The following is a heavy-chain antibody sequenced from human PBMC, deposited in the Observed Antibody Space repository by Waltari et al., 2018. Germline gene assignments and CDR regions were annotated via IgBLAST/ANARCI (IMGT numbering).Heavy chain of an antibody. V-gene: IGHV3-53*01. CDR2: IYTGEMT. J-gene: IGHJ4*02. Sequence: VRLVESGVGLIHTGGSLRLSCAASGLSVSNNFMHWVRKAPGKGLEWVSVIYTGEMTYYSDAVKGRFTISRDISKNMVYLQMNNLRAEDTALYYCARDTTSRERAGDWGQGTLVTVSS. CDR1: GLSVSNNF. CDR3: ARDTTSRERAGD. D-gene: IGHD1-1*01.